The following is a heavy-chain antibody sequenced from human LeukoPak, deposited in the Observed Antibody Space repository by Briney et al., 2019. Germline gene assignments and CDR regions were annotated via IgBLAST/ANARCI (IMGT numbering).Heavy chain of an antibody. J-gene: IGHJ5*02. CDR2: INHSGST. V-gene: IGHV4-34*01. Sequence: SETLSLTCAVYGGSFSGYYWSWIRQPPGKGLEWIGEINHSGSTNYNPSLKSRVTISVKTSKNQFSLKLSSVTAAYTAVYYWARGIYQLLFNWFDPWGQGTLVTVSS. CDR3: ARGIYQLLFNWFDP. CDR1: GGSFSGYY. D-gene: IGHD2-2*01.